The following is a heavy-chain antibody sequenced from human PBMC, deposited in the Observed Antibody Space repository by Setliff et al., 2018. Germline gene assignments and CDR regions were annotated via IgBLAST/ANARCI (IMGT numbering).Heavy chain of an antibody. V-gene: IGHV4-59*08. CDR1: GGSISSHY. CDR3: ARQASLYHYDSSGYYDY. D-gene: IGHD3-22*01. J-gene: IGHJ4*02. Sequence: SETLSLTCTVSGGSISSHYWSWIRQPPGKGLEWIGSIYHSGSTYYNPSLKSRVTISVDTSKNQFSLKLSSVTAADTAVYYCARQASLYHYDSSGYYDYWGQGTLVTVSS. CDR2: IYHSGST.